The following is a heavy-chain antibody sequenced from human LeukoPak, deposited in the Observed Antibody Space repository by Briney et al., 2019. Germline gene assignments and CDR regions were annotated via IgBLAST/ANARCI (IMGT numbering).Heavy chain of an antibody. D-gene: IGHD4-17*01. CDR1: GYTFTSND. CDR2: INPNSGDS. V-gene: IGHV1-8*03. Sequence: ASVTVSCKASGYTFTSNDINWVRQASGQGPEWMGWINPNSGDSGFAQKFRGRVTITRDTSISTAYMELSSLRSDDTAVYYCARHLRTTFDYWGQGTLVTVSS. J-gene: IGHJ4*02. CDR3: ARHLRTTFDY.